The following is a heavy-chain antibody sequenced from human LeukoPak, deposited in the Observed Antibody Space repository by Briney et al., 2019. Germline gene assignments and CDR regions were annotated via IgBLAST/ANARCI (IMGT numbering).Heavy chain of an antibody. Sequence: ASVMVSCKASGYTLTASYLHWERQAPGQGLEWMAWINLNSGGTNYAQKFQGRVTVNRDTSISTAYMELSGLRSDDTALYYCARSITTMAHAFYMWGQGTMVTVSS. CDR2: INLNSGGT. CDR3: ARSITTMAHAFYM. CDR1: GYTLTASY. J-gene: IGHJ3*02. V-gene: IGHV1-2*02. D-gene: IGHD5-18*01.